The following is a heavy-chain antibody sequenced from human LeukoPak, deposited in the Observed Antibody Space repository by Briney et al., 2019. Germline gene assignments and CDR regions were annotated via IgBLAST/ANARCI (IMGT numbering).Heavy chain of an antibody. V-gene: IGHV3-21*01. CDR2: ISNSGSYT. Sequence: PGGSLRLSCAASGFTFSGYSMSWVRQAPGKGLEWVSSISNSGSYTYYVDSVKGQFTISRDNAKNSTYLQMNSLRAEDTAVYYCAKDSIVGATIDYWGQGTLVTVSS. D-gene: IGHD1-26*01. CDR3: AKDSIVGATIDY. CDR1: GFTFSGYS. J-gene: IGHJ4*02.